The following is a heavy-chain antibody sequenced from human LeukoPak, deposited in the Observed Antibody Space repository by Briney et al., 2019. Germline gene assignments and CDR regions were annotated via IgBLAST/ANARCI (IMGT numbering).Heavy chain of an antibody. Sequence: PSQTLSLTCAVSGGSISSGGYSWSWIRQPPGKGLEWIGYIYHSGSTYYNPSLKSRVTISVDRSKNQFSLKLNSVTAADTAVYYCARDRYGDHTYSDYWGQGTLVTVSS. J-gene: IGHJ4*02. V-gene: IGHV4-30-2*01. CDR1: GGSISSGGYS. D-gene: IGHD4-17*01. CDR2: IYHSGST. CDR3: ARDRYGDHTYSDY.